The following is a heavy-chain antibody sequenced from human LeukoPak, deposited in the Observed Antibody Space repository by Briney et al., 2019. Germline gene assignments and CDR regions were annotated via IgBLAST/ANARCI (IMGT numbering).Heavy chain of an antibody. J-gene: IGHJ4*02. CDR1: GFTFNNFA. Sequence: GGSLRLSCSASGFTFNNFAMSWVRQAPGKGLEWVATIGGSGGTTFYADSVKGRFTISRDNYKTTLYLQMNSLRAEDTAVYYCGKGINYYDNSGYFKHWGQGTLVTVSS. CDR2: IGGSGGTT. CDR3: GKGINYYDNSGYFKH. D-gene: IGHD3-22*01. V-gene: IGHV3-23*01.